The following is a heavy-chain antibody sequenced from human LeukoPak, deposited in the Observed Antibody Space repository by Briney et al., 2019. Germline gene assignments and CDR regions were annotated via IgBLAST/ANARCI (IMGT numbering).Heavy chain of an antibody. CDR3: ARVRAPNSGSFHYYYYMDV. CDR1: GGTFSSYA. CDR2: IIPIFGTA. J-gene: IGHJ6*03. Sequence: GASVKVSRKASGGTFSSYAISWVRQAPGQGLEWMGGIIPIFGTANYAQKFQGRVTITADKSTSTAYMELSSLRSEDTAVYYCARVRAPNSGSFHYYYYMDVWGKGTTVTVSS. V-gene: IGHV1-69*06. D-gene: IGHD1-26*01.